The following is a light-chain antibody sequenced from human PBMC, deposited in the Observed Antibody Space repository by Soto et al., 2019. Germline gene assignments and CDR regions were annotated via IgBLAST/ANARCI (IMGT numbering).Light chain of an antibody. Sequence: EIVLTQFPATLSLSPGERDTLSCRASQSISSHLSWYQQKPGQAPRLLIYDAFNRATGIPARFSGSGSGTDFTLTFSSLEPEDFAIYYCQQRGNWPSITFGPGTRLEIK. CDR1: QSISSH. V-gene: IGKV3-11*01. CDR2: DAF. CDR3: QQRGNWPSIT. J-gene: IGKJ5*01.